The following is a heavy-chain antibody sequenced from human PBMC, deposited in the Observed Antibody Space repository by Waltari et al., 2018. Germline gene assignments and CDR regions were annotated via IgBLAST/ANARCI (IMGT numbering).Heavy chain of an antibody. V-gene: IGHV3-23*01. D-gene: IGHD1-26*01. CDR1: GFTFSSYG. CDR2: VSGSGDTT. J-gene: IGHJ4*02. CDR3: AKDRDGSSLTLYYFDH. Sequence: EVQLLESGGGLVQPGGSLRLSCVASGFTFSSYGRSWVRQGAGKGLEWVSSVSGSGDTTDYADSVKGRFTISRDNSKNTFYLQMNSLRVDDTAVYYCAKDRDGSSLTLYYFDHWSQGALVTVSS.